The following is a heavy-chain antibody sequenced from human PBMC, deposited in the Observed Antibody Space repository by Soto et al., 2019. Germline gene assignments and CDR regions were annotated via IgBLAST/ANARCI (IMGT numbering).Heavy chain of an antibody. J-gene: IGHJ4*02. CDR2: ITAYNGNT. CDR3: AKRRGYSNGEFDY. Sequence: QVQLVQSGAEGKKPGASVKVSCKASGYTFTSYGISWVRQAPGQGLEWMGWITAYNGNTNYAQKLQGRVPMTTVTSTSTAYMELRSPRSDDTAVYYCAKRRGYSNGEFDYWGQGTLVTVSS. V-gene: IGHV1-18*01. D-gene: IGHD5-18*01. CDR1: GYTFTSYG.